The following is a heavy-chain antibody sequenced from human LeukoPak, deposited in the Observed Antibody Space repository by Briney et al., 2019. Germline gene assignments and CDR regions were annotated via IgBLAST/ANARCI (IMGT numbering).Heavy chain of an antibody. V-gene: IGHV3-74*01. Sequence: GGSLRLSCAASGFTFSSYWMHWVRQAPGKGLVWVSRINTDGSSTSYADSVKGRFTISRDNSKNTLYLQMNSLRAEDTAVYYCAKPHDIVVVVAEPADWGQGTLVTVSS. CDR3: AKPHDIVVVVAEPAD. J-gene: IGHJ4*02. D-gene: IGHD2-15*01. CDR2: INTDGSST. CDR1: GFTFSSYW.